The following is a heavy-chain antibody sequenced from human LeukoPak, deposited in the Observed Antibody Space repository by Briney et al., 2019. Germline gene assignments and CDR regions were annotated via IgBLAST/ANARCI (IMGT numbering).Heavy chain of an antibody. D-gene: IGHD2-8*01. Sequence: GASVKVSCKTSGYTFADSYIHRVRQAPGQGLEWMGRINPNSGDPNYPQKFQGRVTMTRDTSISTAYMEMSSLTSDDTAVYYCARSARHCNNGVCFTDYYIDLWGKGTTVIVSS. V-gene: IGHV1-2*06. CDR3: ARSARHCNNGVCFTDYYIDL. J-gene: IGHJ6*03. CDR1: GYTFADSY. CDR2: INPNSGDP.